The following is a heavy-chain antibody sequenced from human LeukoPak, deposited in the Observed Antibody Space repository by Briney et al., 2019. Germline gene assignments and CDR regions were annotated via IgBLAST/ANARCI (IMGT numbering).Heavy chain of an antibody. CDR3: ARGPRCSGGTCYSGIDY. Sequence: SETLSLTCTVSGGSISSYYWSWIRQPAGKGLEWIGRIYTSGSTNYNPSLKSRVTMSVDTSKNQFSLKLSSVTAADTAVYYCARGPRCSGGTCYSGIDYWGQGTLVTVSS. CDR2: IYTSGST. J-gene: IGHJ4*02. D-gene: IGHD2-15*01. CDR1: GGSISSYY. V-gene: IGHV4-4*07.